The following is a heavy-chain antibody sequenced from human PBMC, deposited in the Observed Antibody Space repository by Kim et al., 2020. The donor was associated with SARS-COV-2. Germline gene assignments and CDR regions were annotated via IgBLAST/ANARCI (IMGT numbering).Heavy chain of an antibody. CDR2: IFYSGTT. CDR3: ALQPYKYHSRSYSSPFDN. J-gene: IGHJ4*02. D-gene: IGHD3-22*01. V-gene: IGHV4-39*01. CDR1: GGSIRGPNYY. Sequence: SETLSLTCTVSGGSIRGPNYYWGWIRQPPGKGLEWIGTIFYSGTTYYNPSLRSRITMTVDTSKNQFSLKLRSVTAADTAVYYCALQPYKYHSRSYSSPFDNWGQGALVTVSS.